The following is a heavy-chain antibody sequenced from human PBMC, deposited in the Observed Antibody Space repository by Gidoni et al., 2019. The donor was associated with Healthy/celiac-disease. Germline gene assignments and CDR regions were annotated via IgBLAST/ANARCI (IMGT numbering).Heavy chain of an antibody. CDR3: ARDFVVQVPRFDP. CDR2: ISSSGSTI. CDR1: GFTFSSYE. J-gene: IGHJ5*02. Sequence: EVQLVESGGGLVQPGGSLSLSCAASGFTFSSYEMNWVRQAPGKGLEWVSYISSSGSTIYYADSVKGRFTISRDNAKNSLYLQMNSLRAEDTAVYYCARDFVVQVPRFDPWGQGTLVTVSS. D-gene: IGHD2-2*01. V-gene: IGHV3-48*03.